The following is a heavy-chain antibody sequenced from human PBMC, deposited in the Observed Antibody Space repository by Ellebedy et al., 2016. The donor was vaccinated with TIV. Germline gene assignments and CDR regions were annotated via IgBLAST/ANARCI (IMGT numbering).Heavy chain of an antibody. J-gene: IGHJ6*02. CDR3: ARDFYSYGTNYKMDV. V-gene: IGHV1-18*01. Sequence: AASVKVSCKASGFTFTSYGFIWVRQAPGQGLEWMGRISAYNGNANYAQKFQGRVTMTTDTSTSTAYMELRSLRSDDTAVYYCARDFYSYGTNYKMDVWGHGTTVTVPS. CDR2: ISAYNGNA. CDR1: GFTFTSYG. D-gene: IGHD5-18*01.